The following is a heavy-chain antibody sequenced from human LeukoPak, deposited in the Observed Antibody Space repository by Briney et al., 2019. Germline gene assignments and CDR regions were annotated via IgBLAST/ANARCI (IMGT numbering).Heavy chain of an antibody. CDR3: ARGFGGDP. D-gene: IGHD4-23*01. J-gene: IGHJ5*02. CDR1: GYTFTAYY. V-gene: IGHV1-2*02. Sequence: ASVKVSCKASGYTFTAYYLHWARQAPGQGLEWMGWINPNSGGTSYAQKFQGRVSMTRDTSISTVYMELSSLRSDDTAVYYCARGFGGDPWGQGTLVTVSS. CDR2: INPNSGGT.